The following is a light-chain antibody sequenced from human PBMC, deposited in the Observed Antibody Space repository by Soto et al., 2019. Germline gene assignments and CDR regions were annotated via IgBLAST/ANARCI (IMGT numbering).Light chain of an antibody. CDR1: QSISSW. CDR2: DAS. V-gene: IGKV1-5*01. J-gene: IGKJ1*01. Sequence: DIQMTQSPSTLSASVGDRVTITCRASQSISSWLAWYQQKPGKAPNLLIYDASSLESGVPSRFSGSGSGTEFTLTISSLQPDDFATYCCQQYNSSLWTFGQGTKVEIK. CDR3: QQYNSSLWT.